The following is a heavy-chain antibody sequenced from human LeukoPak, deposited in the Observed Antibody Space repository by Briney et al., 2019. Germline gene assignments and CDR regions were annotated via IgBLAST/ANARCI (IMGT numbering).Heavy chain of an antibody. CDR2: IYSGGNT. J-gene: IGHJ4*02. CDR3: ARDHRSLFDV. V-gene: IGHV4-39*07. D-gene: IGHD1-26*01. CDR1: DGSINSDTYY. Sequence: PSGTLCLTCSVSDGSINSDTYYWGWIRQPPGKGLEWIASIYSGGNTFHNPSLKSRVTISLDTSKNQFSLKLTSVTAADTGVYYCARDHRSLFDVWGEGSLVIVSS.